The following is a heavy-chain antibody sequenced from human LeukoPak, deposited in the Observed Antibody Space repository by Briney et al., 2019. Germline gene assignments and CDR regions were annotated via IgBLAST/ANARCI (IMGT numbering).Heavy chain of an antibody. CDR1: GITFSAYA. CDR3: ARDPNGDYIGAFDM. J-gene: IGHJ3*02. D-gene: IGHD4-17*01. V-gene: IGHV3-23*01. Sequence: GGSLRLSCTASGITFSAYAMMWVRQAPGKGPEWVSAIRGGGGSAFYADSVKGRFTISRDNSKYTLLLQMNSLRAEDTAVYYCARDPNGDYIGAFDMWGPGTMVTVSS. CDR2: IRGGGGSA.